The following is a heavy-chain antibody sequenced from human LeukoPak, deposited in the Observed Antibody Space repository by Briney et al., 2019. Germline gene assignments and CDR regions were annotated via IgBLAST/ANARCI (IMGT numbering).Heavy chain of an antibody. V-gene: IGHV7-4-1*02. CDR2: INTNTGNP. Sequence: ASVNVSFKASGYTFTSYAMNWVRQAPGQGLEWMGWINTNTGNPTYAQGFTGRFVFSLDTSVSTAYLQISSLKAEDTAVYYCARVRYSGYGIPSGGMDVWGQGTTVTVSS. CDR1: GYTFTSYA. D-gene: IGHD5-12*01. CDR3: ARVRYSGYGIPSGGMDV. J-gene: IGHJ6*02.